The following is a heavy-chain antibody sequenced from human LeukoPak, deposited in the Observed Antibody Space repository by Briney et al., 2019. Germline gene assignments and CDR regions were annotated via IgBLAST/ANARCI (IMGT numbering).Heavy chain of an antibody. D-gene: IGHD3-10*01. CDR1: GFTFSSYW. Sequence: PGGSLRLSCAASGFTFSSYWLSWVRQAPGKGLEWVANIKQDGSEKYYVDSVKGRFTISRDNAKNSLYLQMNSLRVEDTAVYYCATDPNSGVLGNWGQGTLVTVSS. J-gene: IGHJ4*02. CDR2: IKQDGSEK. CDR3: ATDPNSGVLGN. V-gene: IGHV3-7*01.